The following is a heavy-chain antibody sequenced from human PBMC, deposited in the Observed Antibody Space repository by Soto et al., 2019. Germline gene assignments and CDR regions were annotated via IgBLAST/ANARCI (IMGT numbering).Heavy chain of an antibody. CDR1: GASVSSSHY. D-gene: IGHD1-20*01. Sequence: SETLSLTCSVSGASVSSSHYWGWIRQPPGKGLEWIGSVSYSGGPYYSPSFKSRITIFVDTSNNQFSLRVRSVTATDTAVYFCARHYNTGAFFDYWGQGKLVTVAS. CDR3: ARHYNTGAFFDY. CDR2: VSYSGGP. V-gene: IGHV4-39*01. J-gene: IGHJ4*02.